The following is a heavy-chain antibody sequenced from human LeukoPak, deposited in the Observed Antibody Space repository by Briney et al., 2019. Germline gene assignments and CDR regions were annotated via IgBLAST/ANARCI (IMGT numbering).Heavy chain of an antibody. Sequence: SETLSLSCTVSGGSISSYYWSWIRQPPGKGLEWIGYIYYTGSTNYNPSLKSRVTISVDTSKNQLSLSLRYVSAADTAVYYCARVVVAAGSYWFVPGGRGTLVTVPS. J-gene: IGHJ5*02. CDR2: IYYTGST. V-gene: IGHV4-59*01. CDR3: ARVVVAAGSYWFVP. D-gene: IGHD2-15*01. CDR1: GGSISSYY.